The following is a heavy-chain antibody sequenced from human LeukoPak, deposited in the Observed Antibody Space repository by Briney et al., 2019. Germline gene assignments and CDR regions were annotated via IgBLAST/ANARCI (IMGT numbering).Heavy chain of an antibody. CDR2: IYSDGTT. V-gene: IGHV3-53*01. J-gene: IGHJ4*02. CDR3: ARDYPSFDY. Sequence: GGSLRLSCAASGFTFSSNFMSWVRQAPGKGLEWVTVIYSDGTTYFADSVKGRFTISRDNSKNTLYLHMNSLRVEDTAVYYCARDYPSFDYWGQGTLVTVSS. CDR1: GFTFSSNF.